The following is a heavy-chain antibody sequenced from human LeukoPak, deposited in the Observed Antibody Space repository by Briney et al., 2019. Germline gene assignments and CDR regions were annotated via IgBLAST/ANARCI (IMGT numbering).Heavy chain of an antibody. CDR2: MNPNSGNT. CDR3: ARGSNDYGDRDY. J-gene: IGHJ4*02. CDR1: GYTFTSYG. Sequence: ASVKVSCKASGYTFTSYGINWVRQATGQGLGWMGWMNPNSGNTGYAQKFQGRVTMTRNTSISTAYMELSSLRSEDTAVYYCARGSNDYGDRDYWGQGTLVTVSS. V-gene: IGHV1-8*01. D-gene: IGHD4-17*01.